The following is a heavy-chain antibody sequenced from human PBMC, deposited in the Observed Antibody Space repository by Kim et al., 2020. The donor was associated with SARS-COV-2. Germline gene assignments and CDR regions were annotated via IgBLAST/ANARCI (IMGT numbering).Heavy chain of an antibody. Sequence: GGSLRLSCVVSGFSYSDDWMTWVRQAPGKGLEWVANINTDETEIYYADSVKGRFTVFRDNAKNSLYLQMNSLGAEDTAVYFCVRVRAGLFGQWGQG. D-gene: IGHD3-16*01. CDR3: VRVRAGLFGQ. J-gene: IGHJ4*02. CDR2: INTDETEI. V-gene: IGHV3-7*01. CDR1: GFSYSDDW.